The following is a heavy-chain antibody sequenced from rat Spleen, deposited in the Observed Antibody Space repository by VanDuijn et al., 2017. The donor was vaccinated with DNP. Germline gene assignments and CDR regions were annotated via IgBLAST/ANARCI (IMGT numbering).Heavy chain of an antibody. J-gene: IGHJ2*01. V-gene: IGHV5-25*01. Sequence: EVQLVESGGGLVQPGRSLKLSCAASGFTFSDYNMAWFRQVPGKGLEWIASITSGGGTTYYPDSVRGRFTISRDNAKNTLYLQMNSLRSEDMATYYCARDAGGYWGQGVMVTVSS. CDR1: GFTFSDYN. CDR3: ARDAGGY. CDR2: ITSGGGTT. D-gene: IGHD1-11*01.